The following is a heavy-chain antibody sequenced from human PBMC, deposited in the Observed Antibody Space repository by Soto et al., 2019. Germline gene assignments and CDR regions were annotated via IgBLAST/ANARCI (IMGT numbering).Heavy chain of an antibody. J-gene: IGHJ5*02. D-gene: IGHD2-15*01. CDR1: GYTFTRYT. CDR2: INPDNGNT. V-gene: IGHV1-3*01. Sequence: ASVKVSCKASGYTFTRYTMNWVRQAPGQRLEWMGWINPDNGNTKSSQKFQDRVIITRDTSASTAYMDLSSLRSEDTAVYYCARGIATGQLDPWGQGALVTVSS. CDR3: ARGIATGQLDP.